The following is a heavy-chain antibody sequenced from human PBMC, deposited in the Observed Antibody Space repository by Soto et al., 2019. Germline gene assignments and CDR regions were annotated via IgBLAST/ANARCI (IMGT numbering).Heavy chain of an antibody. D-gene: IGHD1-1*01. CDR2: INDDGIST. J-gene: IGHJ4*02. V-gene: IGHV3-74*01. CDR3: TRGPRSTSTGTGAF. CDR1: GFTFKMFW. Sequence: TGGSLRLSCAASGFTFKMFWMHWVRQVPGKGPEWVSRINDDGISTNYADSVKGRFTISRDNAKNTLYLQMNALRVEDTAFYYCTRGPRSTSTGTGAFWGQGT.